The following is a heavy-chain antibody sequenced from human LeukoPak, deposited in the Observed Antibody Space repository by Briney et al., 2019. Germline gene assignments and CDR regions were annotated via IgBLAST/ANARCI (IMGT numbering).Heavy chain of an antibody. CDR2: IYSDGGNK. V-gene: IGHV3-30*07. CDR1: GFTFSSYA. J-gene: IGHJ4*02. CDR3: ARFDDEWEPFDH. Sequence: GGSLRLSCAASGFTFSSYAMSWVRQAPGKGLEWVAVIYSDGGNKYYTDSVRGRFTISRDNSKNTLYLQMNSLRAEDTAVYYCARFDDEWEPFDHWGQGTVVTVAS. D-gene: IGHD1-26*01.